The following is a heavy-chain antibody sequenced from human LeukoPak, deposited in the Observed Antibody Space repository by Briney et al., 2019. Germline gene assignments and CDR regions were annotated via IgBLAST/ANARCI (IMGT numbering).Heavy chain of an antibody. CDR1: GGSISSYY. J-gene: IGHJ4*02. CDR3: ARGPSRGQTDSSGYYYY. D-gene: IGHD3-22*01. Sequence: SETLSLTCTVSGGSISSYYWSWIRQPPGKGLEWIGYIYYSGSTNYNPSLKSRVTLSVDTSKNQFSLKLSSVTAADTAVYYCARGPSRGQTDSSGYYYYWGQGTLVTVSS. CDR2: IYYSGST. V-gene: IGHV4-59*01.